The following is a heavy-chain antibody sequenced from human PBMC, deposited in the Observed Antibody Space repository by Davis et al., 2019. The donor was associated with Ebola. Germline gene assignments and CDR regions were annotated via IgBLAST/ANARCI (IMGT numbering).Heavy chain of an antibody. V-gene: IGHV5-51*01. Sequence: GESLKISCKGSGNSFSSLWIAWVRQMPGKGLEWMGIIYTGDSDTRYSPSFRGQVIISADKSIKTAFLQWSSLKASDTAMYYCASLRRTITGMDDAFDIWGQGTMVTVSS. CDR1: GNSFSSLW. J-gene: IGHJ3*02. CDR3: ASLRRTITGMDDAFDI. CDR2: IYTGDSDT. D-gene: IGHD2-8*02.